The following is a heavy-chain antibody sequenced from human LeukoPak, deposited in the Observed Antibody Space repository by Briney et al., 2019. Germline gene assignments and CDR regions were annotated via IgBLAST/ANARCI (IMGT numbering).Heavy chain of an antibody. D-gene: IGHD1-7*01. V-gene: IGHV3-48*01. CDR3: ARHNDNWIYDNWFDP. J-gene: IGHJ5*02. Sequence: PGGSLRLSCAASGFTFSSYSMNWVRQAPGKGLEWVSYISSSSSTIYYADSVKGRFTISRDNAKNSLYLQMNSLRAEDTAVYYCARHNDNWIYDNWFDPWGQGTLVTVSS. CDR1: GFTFSSYS. CDR2: ISSSSSTI.